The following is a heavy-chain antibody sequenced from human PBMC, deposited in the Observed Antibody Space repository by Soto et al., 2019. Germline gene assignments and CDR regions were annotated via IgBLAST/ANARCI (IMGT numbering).Heavy chain of an antibody. CDR3: ARVDLNNLSSGYIFFDY. CDR1: GGPLISDA. CDR2: FIPIFGTA. Sequence: SVKVSCTASGGPLISDAISWVRQAPGHGLEWMGGFIPIFGTANYAQKFQGRVTITADESTSTAYMELSSLRSEDTAVYYCARVDLNNLSSGYIFFDYWGQGTLVTVSS. V-gene: IGHV1-69*01. D-gene: IGHD3-22*01. J-gene: IGHJ4*02.